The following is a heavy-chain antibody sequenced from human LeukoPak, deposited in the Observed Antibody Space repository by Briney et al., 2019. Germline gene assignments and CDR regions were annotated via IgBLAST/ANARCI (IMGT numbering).Heavy chain of an antibody. V-gene: IGHV1-18*01. CDR2: ISTYNGNT. CDR3: ARSGSGHYYNYMDV. Sequence: GASVKVSCKASGYTFTNYGISWVRQAPGQGPEWMGWISTYNGNTNYAQKFQGRVTMTRDTSISTAYMELSRLRSDDTAVYYCARSGSGHYYNYMDVWGKGTTVTVSS. CDR1: GYTFTNYG. D-gene: IGHD3-10*01. J-gene: IGHJ6*03.